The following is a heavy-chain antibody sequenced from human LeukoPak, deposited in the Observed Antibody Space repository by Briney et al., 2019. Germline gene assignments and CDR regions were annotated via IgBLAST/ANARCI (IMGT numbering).Heavy chain of an antibody. V-gene: IGHV1-46*01. J-gene: IGHJ4*02. CDR1: GYTFTSYS. CDR2: FNPRGGGP. CDR3: ARGCFVLYYDLFDY. D-gene: IGHD3-3*01. Sequence: ASVKLSCKASGYTFTSYSMNWVRQAPGHGLGWMGMFNPRGGGPPYAQKFRCRVTMTRDTSTSSVYMELSSLRSEDTFVDYCARGCFVLYYDLFDYWGQGTLVTVSS.